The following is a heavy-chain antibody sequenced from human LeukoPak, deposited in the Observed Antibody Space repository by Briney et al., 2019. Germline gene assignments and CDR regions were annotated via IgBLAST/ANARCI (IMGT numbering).Heavy chain of an antibody. CDR3: ARDLGYCSGGSCLDY. D-gene: IGHD2-15*01. J-gene: IGHJ4*02. V-gene: IGHV4-34*01. Sequence: SETLSLTCAVYGGSFSGYYWSWIRQPPGKGLEWMGEINHSGSTNYNPSLKSRVTISVDTSKNQFSLKLSSVTAADTAVYYCARDLGYCSGGSCLDYWGQGTLVTVSS. CDR2: INHSGST. CDR1: GGSFSGYY.